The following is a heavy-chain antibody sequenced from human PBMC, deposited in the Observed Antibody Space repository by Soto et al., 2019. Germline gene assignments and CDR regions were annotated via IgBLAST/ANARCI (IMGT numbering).Heavy chain of an antibody. CDR2: ISGSGGST. J-gene: IGHJ6*02. D-gene: IGHD2-2*02. CDR1: GFTFSSYA. Sequence: GSLRLSCAASGFTFSSYAMSWVRQAPGKGLEWVSAISGSGGSTYYADSVKGRFTISRDNSKNTLYLQMNSLRAEDTAVYYCAKEYCSSTSCYTSYYYYGMDVWGQGTTVTVSS. V-gene: IGHV3-23*01. CDR3: AKEYCSSTSCYTSYYYYGMDV.